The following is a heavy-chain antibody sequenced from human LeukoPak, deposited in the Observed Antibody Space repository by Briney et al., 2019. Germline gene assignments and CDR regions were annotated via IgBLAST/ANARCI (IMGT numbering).Heavy chain of an antibody. J-gene: IGHJ4*02. D-gene: IGHD5-18*01. V-gene: IGHV3-30-3*01. CDR3: ARGLGGLGYRETPFPPFDY. Sequence: GGSLRLSCAASAFTFSSYAMHWVRQAPGKGLEWVAVISYDGSNKYYADSVKGRFTISRDNSKNTLYLQMNSLRAEDTAVYYCARGLGGLGYRETPFPPFDYWGQETLVTVSS. CDR2: ISYDGSNK. CDR1: AFTFSSYA.